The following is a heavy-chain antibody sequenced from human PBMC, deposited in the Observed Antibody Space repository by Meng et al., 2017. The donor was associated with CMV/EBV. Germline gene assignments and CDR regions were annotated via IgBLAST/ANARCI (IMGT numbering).Heavy chain of an antibody. CDR3: GRLMGATTADF. V-gene: IGHV4-31*03. CDR1: GVPISSTGHY. CDR2: IYYSGTT. J-gene: IGHJ4*02. Sequence: CSVSGVPISSTGHYWSWFRQHPGKGLEWIGYIYYSGTTYYSPSLKSRVTISIDTSKNQFSLKLSSVTAADTAVYYCGRLMGATTADFWGQGTLVTVSS. D-gene: IGHD1-26*01.